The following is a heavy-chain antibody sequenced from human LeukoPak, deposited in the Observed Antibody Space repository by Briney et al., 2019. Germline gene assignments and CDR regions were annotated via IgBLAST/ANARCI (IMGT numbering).Heavy chain of an antibody. D-gene: IGHD3-10*01. CDR3: ARGRSTDY. CDR1: GFTFSDYW. J-gene: IGHJ4*02. Sequence: GGSLRLSCAASGFTFSDYWMSWVRQAPGKGLEWVANIREDGSGKYYVESVKGRFTISRDNAKNSLYLQMNSLRAEDTAVYYCARGRSTDYWGQGTLVTVSS. CDR2: IREDGSGK. V-gene: IGHV3-7*03.